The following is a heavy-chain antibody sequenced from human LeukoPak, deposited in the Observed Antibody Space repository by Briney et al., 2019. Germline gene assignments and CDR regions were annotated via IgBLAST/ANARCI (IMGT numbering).Heavy chain of an antibody. J-gene: IGHJ4*02. CDR2: IYYSGST. D-gene: IGHD4-17*01. V-gene: IGHV4-59*01. Sequence: PSETLSLTCTVSGGSISSYYWSWIRQPPGKGLEWIGYIYYSGSTKYNPSLKSRVTISVDTSKNQFSLKLSSVTAADTAVYYCARDGYGDSGYFDYWGQGTLVTVSS. CDR1: GGSISSYY. CDR3: ARDGYGDSGYFDY.